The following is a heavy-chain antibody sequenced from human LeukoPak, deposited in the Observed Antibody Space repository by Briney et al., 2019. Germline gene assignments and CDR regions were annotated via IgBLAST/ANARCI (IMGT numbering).Heavy chain of an antibody. CDR2: IYHSGST. D-gene: IGHD3-3*01. CDR3: ARLWSSDYFDY. CDR1: GGSITSSNW. V-gene: IGHV4-4*02. J-gene: IGHJ4*02. Sequence: SETLSLTCAVSGGSITSSNWWSWVRQPPGKGLEWIWEIYHSGSTIYNPSLKSRVTISVDKSKNQFSLKLTSLTAADTAVYYCARLWSSDYFDYWGQGTLVTVSS.